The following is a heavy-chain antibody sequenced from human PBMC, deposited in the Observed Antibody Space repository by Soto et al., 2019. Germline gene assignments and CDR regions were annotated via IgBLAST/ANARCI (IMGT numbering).Heavy chain of an antibody. CDR1: GGSISSYY. V-gene: IGHV4-59*12. J-gene: IGHJ5*02. D-gene: IGHD6-19*01. CDR2: IYYSGST. Sequence: SETLSLTCTVSGGSISSYYWSWIRQPPGKGLEWIGYIYYSGSTNYNPSLTSRVTISLDTSKNQFSLKLSSVTAADTAVYYCARVLRQWLATGRFDPWGQGTLVTVS. CDR3: ARVLRQWLATGRFDP.